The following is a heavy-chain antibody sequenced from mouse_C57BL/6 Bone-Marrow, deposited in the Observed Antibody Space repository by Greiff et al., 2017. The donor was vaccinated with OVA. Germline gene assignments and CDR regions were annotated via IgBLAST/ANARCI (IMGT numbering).Heavy chain of an antibody. CDR3: AREGFDY. CDR1: GYTFTGYW. V-gene: IGHV1-9*01. J-gene: IGHJ2*01. CDR2: ILTGSGST. Sequence: VQLQQSGAELVKPGASVKLSCKATGYTFTGYWIEWVKQKPGHGLEWIGDILTGSGSTNYNEKFKSKATFTTDTSSNKAYMQLTSLTTENSAIYYCAREGFDYWGQGTTLTVSS.